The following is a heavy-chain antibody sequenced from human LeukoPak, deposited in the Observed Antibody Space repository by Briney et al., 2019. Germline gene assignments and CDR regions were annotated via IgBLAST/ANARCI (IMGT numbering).Heavy chain of an antibody. CDR2: ISGSGAGT. CDR3: ARDLIGYGSGSYY. CDR1: GFTFSSFA. J-gene: IGHJ4*02. V-gene: IGHV3-23*01. D-gene: IGHD3-10*01. Sequence: GGSLRLSCAASGFTFSSFAMSWVRQAPGKGLDWVSSISGSGAGTYYADSVKGRFTISRDNAKNSLYLQMNSLRAEDTAVYYCARDLIGYGSGSYYWGQGTLVTVSS.